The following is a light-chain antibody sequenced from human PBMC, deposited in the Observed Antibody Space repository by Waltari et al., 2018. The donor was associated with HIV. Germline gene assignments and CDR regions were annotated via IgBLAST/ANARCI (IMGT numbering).Light chain of an antibody. V-gene: IGLV1-44*01. Sequence: QSVLTQPPSASGTPGPRVTISCSGSGSNIGNYTVTWYQLLPGAAPKLLIYNNSRRPSGVPDRFSGSKSGTSASLAISGLQSDDEAGYYCAAWDARLDGLYVFGTGTRVTVL. CDR1: GSNIGNYT. J-gene: IGLJ1*01. CDR2: NNS. CDR3: AAWDARLDGLYV.